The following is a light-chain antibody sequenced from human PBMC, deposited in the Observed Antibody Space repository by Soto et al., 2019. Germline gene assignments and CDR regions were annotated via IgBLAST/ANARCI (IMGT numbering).Light chain of an antibody. CDR3: QRCHRYLT. V-gene: IGKV1-5*01. CDR1: QTVERW. Sequence: DIQMTQSPSTLSASVGDRVIITCRASQTVERWMAWYQQKPGKAPKLLISDVSTLERGVPSRFSGSGSATEFTLTISGLQPDDIATYYCQRCHRYLTFGQGTKVDIK. CDR2: DVS. J-gene: IGKJ1*01.